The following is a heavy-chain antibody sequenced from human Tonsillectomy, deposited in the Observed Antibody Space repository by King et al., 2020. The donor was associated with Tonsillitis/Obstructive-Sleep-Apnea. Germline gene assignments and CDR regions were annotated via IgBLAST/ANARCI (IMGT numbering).Heavy chain of an antibody. D-gene: IGHD4-17*01. J-gene: IGHJ4*02. Sequence: VQLVESGGGLVKPGGSLRLSCAASGFTFSSYSMNWFRQAPGKGLEWVSSISSSSSYIYYADSVKGRFTISRDNAKNSLYLQMNSLRAEDTAVYYCARDPTYGDYQNFDYWGQGTLVTVSS. CDR3: ARDPTYGDYQNFDY. V-gene: IGHV3-21*01. CDR2: ISSSSSYI. CDR1: GFTFSSYS.